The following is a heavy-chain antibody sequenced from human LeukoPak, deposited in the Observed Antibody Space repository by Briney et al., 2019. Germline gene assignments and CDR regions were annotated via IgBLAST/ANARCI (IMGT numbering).Heavy chain of an antibody. J-gene: IGHJ4*02. Sequence: GGSLRLSCAASGFTFSSYWMSWVRQAPGKGLEWVANIKQDGSEKYYVDSVKGRFTISRDNAKNSLYLQMNSLRAEDTAVYYCAKDGSSWYSYSSGWYSPGGYWGQGTLVTVSS. CDR2: IKQDGSEK. CDR1: GFTFSSYW. V-gene: IGHV3-7*01. D-gene: IGHD6-19*01. CDR3: AKDGSSWYSYSSGWYSPGGY.